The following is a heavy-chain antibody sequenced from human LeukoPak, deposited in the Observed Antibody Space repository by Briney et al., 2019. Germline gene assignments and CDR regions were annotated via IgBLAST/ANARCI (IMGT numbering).Heavy chain of an antibody. V-gene: IGHV1-2*06. CDR1: GYTFTSYD. D-gene: IGHD5-18*01. Sequence: ASVKVSCKASGYTFTSYDINWVRQATGQGLEWMGRINPNSGGTNYAQKFQGRVTMTRDTSISTAYMELSRLRSDDTAVYYCARADSYGFGYWGQGTLVTVSS. CDR3: ARADSYGFGY. J-gene: IGHJ4*02. CDR2: INPNSGGT.